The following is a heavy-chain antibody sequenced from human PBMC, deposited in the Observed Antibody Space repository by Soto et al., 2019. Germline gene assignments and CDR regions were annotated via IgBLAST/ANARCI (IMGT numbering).Heavy chain of an antibody. D-gene: IGHD3-16*01. Sequence: VQVSCKASGGTFSNYAISCVRQSGVQWLDWMGGIIPIFGTANYAQKFQDRVTITADESTSTAYMELSSLRSEDTAVYYCARDARGIYYGMDVWGQGTTVTVSS. CDR2: IIPIFGTA. J-gene: IGHJ6*02. V-gene: IGHV1-69*13. CDR3: ARDARGIYYGMDV. CDR1: GGTFSNYA.